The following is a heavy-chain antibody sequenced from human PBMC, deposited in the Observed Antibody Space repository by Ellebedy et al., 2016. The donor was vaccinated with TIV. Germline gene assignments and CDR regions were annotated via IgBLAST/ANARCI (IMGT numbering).Heavy chain of an antibody. CDR3: ARVVTGNSPYY. V-gene: IGHV1-18*01. CDR1: GYSFTTYG. J-gene: IGHJ4*02. CDR2: ISANGTNT. Sequence: ASVKVSXXASGYSFTTYGIPWVRQAPGQGLEWMGWISANGTNTNYAQKFQGRVTLTTESSTSTAYMEMGSLRSDDTAVYYCARVVTGNSPYYWGQGTLVTVSS. D-gene: IGHD2-21*02.